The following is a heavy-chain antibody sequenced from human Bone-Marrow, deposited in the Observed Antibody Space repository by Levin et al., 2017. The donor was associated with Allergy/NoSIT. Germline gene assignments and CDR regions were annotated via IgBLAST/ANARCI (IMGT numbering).Heavy chain of an antibody. J-gene: IGHJ4*02. V-gene: IGHV3-30*03. D-gene: IGHD2-8*02. Sequence: TGGSLRLSCAASGFTFSNFGMHWVRQAPGKGLEWVAVISYDGSSKYYADSVKGRFTISRDNSKNTENTLYLQMDSLRPEDTAVYFGARERGDTGQDHPDYWGQGTLVTVSS. CDR1: GFTFSNFG. CDR2: ISYDGSSK. CDR3: ARERGDTGQDHPDY.